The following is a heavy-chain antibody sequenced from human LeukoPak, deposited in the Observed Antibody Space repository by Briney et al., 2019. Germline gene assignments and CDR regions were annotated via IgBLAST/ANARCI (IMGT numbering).Heavy chain of an antibody. J-gene: IGHJ3*02. Sequence: ASVTVSCKASGCTFTGYYMHWVRQAPGQGLEWMGWINPNSGGTNYAQKFQGRVTMTRDTSISTAYMELSRLRSDDTAVYYCARVDYGVDAFDIWGQGTMVTVSS. V-gene: IGHV1-2*02. CDR3: ARVDYGVDAFDI. CDR2: INPNSGGT. CDR1: GCTFTGYY. D-gene: IGHD4-17*01.